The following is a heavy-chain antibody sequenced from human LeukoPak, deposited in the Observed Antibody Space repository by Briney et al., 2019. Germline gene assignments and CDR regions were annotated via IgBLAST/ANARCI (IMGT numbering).Heavy chain of an antibody. CDR1: GFTLSSYW. J-gene: IGHJ3*02. CDR2: IKQDGSEK. Sequence: GGSLRLSCAASGFTLSSYWMSWVRQAPGKGLEWVANIKQDGSEKYYVDSVKGRFTISRDNAKNSLYLQMNSLRAEDTAVYYCARDRTIFGVVIPIDIWGQGTMVTVSS. V-gene: IGHV3-7*01. CDR3: ARDRTIFGVVIPIDI. D-gene: IGHD3-3*01.